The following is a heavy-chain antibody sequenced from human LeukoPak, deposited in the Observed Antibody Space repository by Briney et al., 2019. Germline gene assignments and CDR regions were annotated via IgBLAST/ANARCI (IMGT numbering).Heavy chain of an antibody. Sequence: SVKVSCKASGGTFSRYAISWVRQAPGQGLEWMGGIIPIFGTANYAQKFQGRVTITADESTSTAYMELSSLRSEDTAVYYCAGAIYCSGGSCYYYYGMDVWGQGTTVTVSS. J-gene: IGHJ6*02. D-gene: IGHD2-15*01. CDR1: GGTFSRYA. CDR3: AGAIYCSGGSCYYYYGMDV. CDR2: IIPIFGTA. V-gene: IGHV1-69*13.